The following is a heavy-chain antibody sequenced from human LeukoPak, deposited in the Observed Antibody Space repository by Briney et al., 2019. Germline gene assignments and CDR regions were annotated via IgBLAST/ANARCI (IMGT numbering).Heavy chain of an antibody. CDR3: ARDGWSGYGLYYYYYMDV. J-gene: IGHJ6*03. CDR1: GYTFTSYD. V-gene: IGHV1-8*01. CDR2: MNPNSGNT. Sequence: SVTVSLKASGYTFTSYDINWVRQAPAQGLEWMGWMNPNSGNTGYAQKFQGRVTMTRNTSISTAYMELSSLRSEDTAVYYCARDGWSGYGLYYYYYMDVWGKGTTVTISS. D-gene: IGHD3-3*01.